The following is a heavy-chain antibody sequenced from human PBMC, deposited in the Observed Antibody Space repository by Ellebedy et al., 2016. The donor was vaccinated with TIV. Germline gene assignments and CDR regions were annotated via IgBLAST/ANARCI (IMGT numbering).Heavy chain of an antibody. CDR1: GGTFSSYA. D-gene: IGHD4-17*01. Sequence: ASVKVSXXASGGTFSSYAISWVRQAPGQGLEWMGWINPNSGGTNYAQKVQGRVTMTRDTSISTAYMELSRLRSDDTAVYYCARDQDYGDYDNWFDPWGQGTLVTVSS. V-gene: IGHV1-2*02. CDR2: INPNSGGT. CDR3: ARDQDYGDYDNWFDP. J-gene: IGHJ5*02.